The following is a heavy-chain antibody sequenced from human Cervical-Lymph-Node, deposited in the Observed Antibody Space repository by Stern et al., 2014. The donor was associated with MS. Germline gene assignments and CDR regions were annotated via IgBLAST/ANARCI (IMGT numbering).Heavy chain of an antibody. CDR3: ARERGRAGPAMADY. D-gene: IGHD5-18*01. J-gene: IGHJ4*02. CDR2: INPNSGGT. V-gene: IGHV1-2*06. CDR1: GYTFAGNY. Sequence: QDQLVQSGAEVKKPGASVKVSCKTSGYTFAGNYIHWVRQAPGQGLEWMGRINPNSGGTNYAQKFQGRVTMTRDTSITTASMELSRLRFDGTAIYYCARERGRAGPAMADYWGQGTLVTVSS.